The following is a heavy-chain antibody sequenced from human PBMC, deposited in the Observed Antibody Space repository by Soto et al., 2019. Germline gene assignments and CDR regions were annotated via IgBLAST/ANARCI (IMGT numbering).Heavy chain of an antibody. CDR1: GGSISSYY. CDR3: ARGSCSSTSCYHFDP. CDR2: IYYSGST. V-gene: IGHV4-59*01. J-gene: IGHJ5*02. D-gene: IGHD2-2*01. Sequence: QVQLQESGPGLVKPSETLSLTCTVSGGSISSYYWSWIRQPPGKGLEWIGYIYYSGSTNYNPSLKRRVTISVETSKTPFSLKLSSVTAADTAVYYCARGSCSSTSCYHFDPWGQGTLVTVSS.